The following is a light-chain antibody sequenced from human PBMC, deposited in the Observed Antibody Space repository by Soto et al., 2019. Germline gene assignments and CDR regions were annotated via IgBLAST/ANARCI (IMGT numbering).Light chain of an antibody. CDR3: QQSGSSPQT. J-gene: IGKJ1*01. Sequence: EIVVTQSPGTLSLSPGERATLSCRASQRVSSNSLAWYLQRPGQAPRLLIYGASSRDTGIPDRFSGSGSGTDFTLPISRLEPEDFAVYYCQQSGSSPQTFGQGTNVQI. CDR1: QRVSSNS. CDR2: GAS. V-gene: IGKV3-20*01.